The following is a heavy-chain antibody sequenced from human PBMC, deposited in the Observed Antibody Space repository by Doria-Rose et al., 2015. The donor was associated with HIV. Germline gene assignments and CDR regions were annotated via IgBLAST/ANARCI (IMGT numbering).Heavy chain of an antibody. V-gene: IGHV2-26*01. D-gene: IGHD6-13*01. CDR3: ARIKSSRWYHKYYFDF. J-gene: IGHJ4*02. Sequence: QWGPVLVKPTETLTLTCTVSGVSLSSPGMGVSWIRQPPGKALEWLANIFSDDERSYKTSLKSRLTISRGTSKSHVVLTMTDMDPVDTATYYCARIKSSRWYHKYYFDFWGQGTLVIVSA. CDR2: IFSDDER. CDR1: GVSLSSPGMG.